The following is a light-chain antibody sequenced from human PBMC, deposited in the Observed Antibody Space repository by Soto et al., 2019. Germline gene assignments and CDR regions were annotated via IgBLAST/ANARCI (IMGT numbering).Light chain of an antibody. V-gene: IGLV3-1*01. CDR1: KLGDKY. CDR2: QDS. Sequence: SYELTQPPSVSVSPGQTASITCSGDKLGDKYACWYQQKPGQSPVLVIYQDSKRPSGLPERFSGSNSGNTATLTISGTQAMDEADYYCQAWDNSLVFGGGTKVTVL. CDR3: QAWDNSLV. J-gene: IGLJ2*01.